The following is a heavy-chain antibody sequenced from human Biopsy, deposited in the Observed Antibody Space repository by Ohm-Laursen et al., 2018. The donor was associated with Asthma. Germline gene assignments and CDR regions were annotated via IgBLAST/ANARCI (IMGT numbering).Heavy chain of an antibody. Sequence: RSLRLSCSASGFSFSNYGMHWVRQAPGKGLDWVAVISFDGTNRSYTDSVKGRFTISRDNSRNTLHLEMNSLRAEDTAVYFCAKEVFPGWELRRGPDSWGQGTLVTVSS. V-gene: IGHV3-30*18. J-gene: IGHJ4*02. D-gene: IGHD1-26*01. CDR2: ISFDGTNR. CDR3: AKEVFPGWELRRGPDS. CDR1: GFSFSNYG.